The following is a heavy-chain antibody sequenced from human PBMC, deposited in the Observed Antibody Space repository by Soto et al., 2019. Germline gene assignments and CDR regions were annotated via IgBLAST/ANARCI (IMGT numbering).Heavy chain of an antibody. V-gene: IGHV3-23*01. CDR3: AKDWGY. CDR1: GFTFSTSG. D-gene: IGHD3-16*01. Sequence: EVQLSESGGGLVQPGGSLRVSCAASGFTFSTSGMSWVRQAPGKGLEWVSGISAPGDSTYYADSVKGRFTVSRDNSKNALYLQMDSLGSDDTAIYYCAKDWGYWGQGTLVTVSS. J-gene: IGHJ4*02. CDR2: ISAPGDST.